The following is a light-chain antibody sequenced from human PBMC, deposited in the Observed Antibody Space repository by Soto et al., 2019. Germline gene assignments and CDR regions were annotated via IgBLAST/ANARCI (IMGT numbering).Light chain of an antibody. J-gene: IGKJ2*01. CDR1: QSISSW. CDR2: KAS. Sequence: DIQMTQSPSTLSASVGDRVTITCRASQSISSWLAWYQQKPGKAPKLLIYKASSLESGVPSSFSGSGSGTESTPTISSLQPDDFATYYCQQYNSYPYTLGQGTKLEIK. CDR3: QQYNSYPYT. V-gene: IGKV1-5*03.